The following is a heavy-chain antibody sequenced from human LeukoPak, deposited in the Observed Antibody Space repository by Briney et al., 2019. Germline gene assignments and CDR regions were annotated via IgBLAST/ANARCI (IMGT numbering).Heavy chain of an antibody. Sequence: GASVKVSRKASGYTFTSYGINWVRQAPGQGLEWMGWISAYNSNTHYAQELQGRVTMTTDTSTSTAYMELRSLRSDDTAVYYCARDFGRFGESGKFDYWGQGTLVTVSS. D-gene: IGHD3-10*01. V-gene: IGHV1-18*01. CDR1: GYTFTSYG. J-gene: IGHJ4*02. CDR2: ISAYNSNT. CDR3: ARDFGRFGESGKFDY.